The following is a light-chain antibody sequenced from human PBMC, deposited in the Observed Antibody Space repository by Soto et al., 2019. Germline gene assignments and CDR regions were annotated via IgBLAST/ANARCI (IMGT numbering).Light chain of an antibody. Sequence: EIVLTQSPATLSLSPGERATLSCRACQTVSSYLAWYQQKPGQAPRLLIYDASNRATGIPARFSGSGSGTDFTLSISSLEPEDFAVYYCQQRSNWPRGYTFGQGTKLEIK. V-gene: IGKV3-11*01. J-gene: IGKJ2*01. CDR1: QTVSSY. CDR3: QQRSNWPRGYT. CDR2: DAS.